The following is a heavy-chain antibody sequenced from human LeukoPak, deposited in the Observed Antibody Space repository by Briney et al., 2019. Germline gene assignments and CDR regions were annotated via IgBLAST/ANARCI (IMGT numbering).Heavy chain of an antibody. D-gene: IGHD5-24*01. Sequence: GASVKVSCKASGYTFTCYYMHWVRQAPGQGREGMGWINPNSGGTNYAQQFQGRVTMTRDTSISTAYMELSRLRSDDTAVYYCARVKMATINCFDYWGQGTLVTVSS. CDR2: INPNSGGT. CDR3: ARVKMATINCFDY. CDR1: GYTFTCYY. J-gene: IGHJ4*02. V-gene: IGHV1-2*02.